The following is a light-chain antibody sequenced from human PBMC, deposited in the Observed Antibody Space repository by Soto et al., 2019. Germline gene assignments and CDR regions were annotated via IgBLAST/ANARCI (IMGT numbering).Light chain of an antibody. CDR1: QRISSH. J-gene: IGKJ4*01. V-gene: IGKV3-11*01. Sequence: EIVLTQSPDTLSLSPGERATLSCRASQRISSHLACYQQKPGQAPRLLIYGASNRATGIPARFSGRGSGTDFNLSISSLEPEYLAVYYCQYHINWPITFGGGTKVEIK. CDR3: QYHINWPIT. CDR2: GAS.